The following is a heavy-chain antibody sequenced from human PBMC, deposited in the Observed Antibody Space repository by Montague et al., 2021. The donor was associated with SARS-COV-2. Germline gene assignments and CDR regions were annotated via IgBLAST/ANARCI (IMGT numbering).Heavy chain of an antibody. J-gene: IGHJ5*02. CDR3: ASGLLWFGELFT. D-gene: IGHD3-10*01. CDR2: IWYDGSNK. CDR1: GFTFSSYG. V-gene: IGHV3-33*01. Sequence: SLRLSCAASGFTFSSYGMHWVRQAPGKGLEWVAVIWYDGSNKYYADSVKDRFTISRDNSKNTLYLQMNSLRAEDTAVYYCASGLLWFGELFTWGQGTLVTVSS.